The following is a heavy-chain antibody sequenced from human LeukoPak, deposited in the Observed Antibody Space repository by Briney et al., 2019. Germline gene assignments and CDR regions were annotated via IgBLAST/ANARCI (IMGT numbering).Heavy chain of an antibody. CDR1: GGSISSYY. D-gene: IGHD3-22*01. J-gene: IGHJ4*02. V-gene: IGHV4-34*01. CDR2: INHSGST. CDR3: ARATYYYDSSGYFLGFFDY. Sequence: SETLSLTCTVSGGSISSYYWSWIRQPPGKGLEWIGEINHSGSTNYNPSLKSRVTISVDRSKNQFSLKLSSVTAADTAVYYCARATYYYDSSGYFLGFFDYWGQGTLVTVSS.